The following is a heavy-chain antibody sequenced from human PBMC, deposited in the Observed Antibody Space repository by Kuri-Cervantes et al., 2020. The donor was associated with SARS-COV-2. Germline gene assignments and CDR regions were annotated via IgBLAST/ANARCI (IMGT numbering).Heavy chain of an antibody. CDR3: ARALPWDLRGNDAFDI. CDR1: GGSFSGYY. CDR2: INDSGST. D-gene: IGHD1-26*01. Sequence: SQTLSLTCAVYGGSFSGYYWSWIRQPPGKGLEWIGEINDSGSTNYNPSLKSRVTISVDTSKNQFSLKLSSVTAADTAVYYCARALPWDLRGNDAFDIWGQGTMVTGSS. J-gene: IGHJ3*02. V-gene: IGHV4-34*01.